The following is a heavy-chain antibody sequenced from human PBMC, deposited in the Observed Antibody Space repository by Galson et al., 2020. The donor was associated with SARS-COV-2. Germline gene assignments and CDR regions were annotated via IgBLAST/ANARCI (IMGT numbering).Heavy chain of an antibody. V-gene: IGHV4-34*01. CDR2: INHSGST. J-gene: IGHJ6*02. D-gene: IGHD1-26*01. CDR1: GGSFSGYY. CDR3: ARGRVKWELLGVYYYYGMDV. Sequence: SQTLSLTCAVYGGSFSGYYWSWIRQPPGKGLEWIGEINHSGSTNYNPSLKSRVTISVDTSKNQFSLKLSSVTAADTAVYYCARGRVKWELLGVYYYYGMDVWGQGTTVTVSS.